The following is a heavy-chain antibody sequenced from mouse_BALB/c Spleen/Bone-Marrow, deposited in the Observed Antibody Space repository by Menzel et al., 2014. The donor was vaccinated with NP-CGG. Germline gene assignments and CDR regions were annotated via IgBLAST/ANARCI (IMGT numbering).Heavy chain of an antibody. D-gene: IGHD2-3*01. J-gene: IGHJ3*01. V-gene: IGHV14-3*02. CDR1: GFNIKDTY. Sequence: VQLKQSGAEFVKPGASVKLSCTASGFNIKDTYMHWVKRRPEQGLEWIGRIDPANDNTKYDPKFQGKATITADTSSNTAYLQLSSLTSEDTAVYYYARADGYYAWFAYWGQGTLVAVSA. CDR2: IDPANDNT. CDR3: ARADGYYAWFAY.